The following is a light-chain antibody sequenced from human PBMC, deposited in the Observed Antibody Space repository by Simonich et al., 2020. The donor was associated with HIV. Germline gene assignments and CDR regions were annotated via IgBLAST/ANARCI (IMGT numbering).Light chain of an antibody. CDR3: LQHNNYPWT. J-gene: IGKJ1*01. CDR1: QSISNN. V-gene: IGKV3-15*01. CDR2: GAS. Sequence: EIMMTQSPATLSVSPGERATLSCRASQSISNNLAWYQQKPGQAPRLLIYGASTRATGIPARFSGSGSGTEFTLTISSMQSEDFAVYYCLQHNNYPWTFGQGTKVEIK.